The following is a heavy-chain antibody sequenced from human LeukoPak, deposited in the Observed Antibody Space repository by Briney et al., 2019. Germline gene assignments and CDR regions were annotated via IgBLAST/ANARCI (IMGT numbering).Heavy chain of an antibody. CDR2: ISSSGSTI. CDR3: ARGRRDGYNYYYYYGMDV. Sequence: PGGSLRLSCAASGFTFSDYYMSWIRQAPGKGLEWVSYISSSGSTIYYADSVKGRFTISRDNAKNSLYLQMNSLRAEDTAVYYCARGRRDGYNYYYYYGMDVWGQGTTVTVSS. J-gene: IGHJ6*02. CDR1: GFTFSDYY. V-gene: IGHV3-11*04. D-gene: IGHD5-24*01.